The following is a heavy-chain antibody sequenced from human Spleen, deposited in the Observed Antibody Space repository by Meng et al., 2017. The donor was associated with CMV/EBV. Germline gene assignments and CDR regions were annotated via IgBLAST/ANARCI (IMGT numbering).Heavy chain of an antibody. J-gene: IGHJ6*02. CDR3: ARLAAAGRSGFNYYYGMDV. Sequence: ASVKVSCKASGYTFTSYGISWVRQAPGQGLEWMGWISAYNGNTNYAQKLQGRVTMTTDTSTSTAHMELRSLRSDDTAVYYCARLAAAGRSGFNYYYGMDVWGQGTTVTVSS. D-gene: IGHD6-13*01. CDR1: GYTFTSYG. CDR2: ISAYNGNT. V-gene: IGHV1-18*01.